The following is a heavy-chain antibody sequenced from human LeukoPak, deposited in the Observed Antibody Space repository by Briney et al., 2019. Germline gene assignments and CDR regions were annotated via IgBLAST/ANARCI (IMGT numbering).Heavy chain of an antibody. V-gene: IGHV4-4*07. CDR1: GGSISSYY. CDR3: ARHGSGYSFDY. Sequence: PSETLSLTCTVSGGSISSYYWSWIRQPAGKGLEWIGRIYSSGSTNYNPSLKSRVTISLDTSKNQFSLRLSSVTAADTAVYYCARHGSGYSFDYWGQGTLVTVSP. CDR2: IYSSGST. J-gene: IGHJ4*02. D-gene: IGHD5-18*01.